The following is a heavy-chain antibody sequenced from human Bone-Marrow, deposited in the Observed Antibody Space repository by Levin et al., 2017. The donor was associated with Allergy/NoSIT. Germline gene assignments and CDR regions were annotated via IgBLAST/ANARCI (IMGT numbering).Heavy chain of an antibody. CDR2: ITSSGDGT. J-gene: IGHJ4*02. Sequence: GGSLRLSCAASGFTFRHYTMNWVRQAPGKGLEWVSCITSSGDGTYYADSVKGRFTISRDNAKNSLYLQLNRLRDEDTAMYYCARDPARGYDDRSGDSGDHWGQGTLVTVSS. D-gene: IGHD3-22*01. V-gene: IGHV3-48*02. CDR3: ARDPARGYDDRSGDSGDH. CDR1: GFTFRHYT.